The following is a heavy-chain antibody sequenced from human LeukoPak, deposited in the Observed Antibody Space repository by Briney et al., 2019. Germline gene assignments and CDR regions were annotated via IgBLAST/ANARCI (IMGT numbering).Heavy chain of an antibody. J-gene: IGHJ4*02. Sequence: PGGSLGLSCAASGFTFSSYGMHWVRQAPGKGLEWVAVIWYDGSNKYYADSVKGRFTISRDNSKNTLYLQMNSLRAEDTAVYYCARSPLWFGELLSTDYWGQGTLVTVSS. D-gene: IGHD3-10*01. V-gene: IGHV3-33*01. CDR3: ARSPLWFGELLSTDY. CDR1: GFTFSSYG. CDR2: IWYDGSNK.